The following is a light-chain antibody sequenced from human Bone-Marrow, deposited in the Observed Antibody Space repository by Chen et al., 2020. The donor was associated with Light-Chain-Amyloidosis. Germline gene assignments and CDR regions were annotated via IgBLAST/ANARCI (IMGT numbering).Light chain of an antibody. V-gene: IGLV2-14*01. CDR2: EVS. CDR3: SSYTSIGKVV. Sequence: SVLPQHASVSGSPGQSITISCTGTTSDVGGYNYVSWYQQYPGKAPKLMISEVSDRPSGVSNRFSGSKSGNTASLTISGLQAEDEADYYCSSYTSIGKVVFGGGTTVTVL. J-gene: IGLJ2*01. CDR1: TSDVGGYNY.